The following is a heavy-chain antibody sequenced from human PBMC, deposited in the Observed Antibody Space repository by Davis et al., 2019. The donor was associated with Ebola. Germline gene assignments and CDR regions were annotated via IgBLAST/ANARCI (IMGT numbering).Heavy chain of an antibody. J-gene: IGHJ6*03. Sequence: PGGSLRLSCAASGFTFSSYGMHWVRQAPGKGLEWVAVISYDGSNKYYADSVKGRFTISRDNSKNTLYLQMNSLRAEDTAVYYCAKDGDIGSSSNYYYYYYMDVWGKGTTVTVSS. V-gene: IGHV3-30*18. D-gene: IGHD6-6*01. CDR3: AKDGDIGSSSNYYYYYYMDV. CDR2: ISYDGSNK. CDR1: GFTFSSYG.